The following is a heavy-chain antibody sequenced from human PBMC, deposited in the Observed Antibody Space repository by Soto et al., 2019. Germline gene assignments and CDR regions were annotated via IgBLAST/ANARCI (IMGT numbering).Heavy chain of an antibody. Sequence: EVQLLESGGGLVQLGGSLRLSCAASGFTFSSYAMRWVRQAPVKGLEWVSAISGSGGSTYYADSVKGRFTISRDNSKNTLYLKMNSLRAEDTAVYYCARRGSGSYYDYWGQGTLVTVSS. CDR1: GFTFSSYA. CDR3: ARRGSGSYYDY. V-gene: IGHV3-23*01. D-gene: IGHD1-26*01. CDR2: ISGSGGST. J-gene: IGHJ4*02.